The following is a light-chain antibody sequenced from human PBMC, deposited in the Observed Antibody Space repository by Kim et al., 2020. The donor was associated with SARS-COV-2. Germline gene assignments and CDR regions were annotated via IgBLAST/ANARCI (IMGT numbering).Light chain of an antibody. CDR2: EVT. CDR3: SSYAGPNRLGV. Sequence: QSVTISCTGTSSDVGGNNFVSWYQHHPGKAPKLIIYEVTERPSGVPDRFSGSKSGNTASLTVSGLQSEDEAVYYCSSYAGPNRLGVFGGGTQLTVL. V-gene: IGLV2-8*01. J-gene: IGLJ3*02. CDR1: SSDVGGNNF.